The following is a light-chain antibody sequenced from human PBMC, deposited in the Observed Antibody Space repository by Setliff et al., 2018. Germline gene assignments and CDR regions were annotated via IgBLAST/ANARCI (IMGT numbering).Light chain of an antibody. J-gene: IGLJ2*01. CDR1: SSDIGAYTY. CDR2: DVS. V-gene: IGLV2-14*03. Sequence: QSVLTQPASMSGSPGQSITISCTGTSSDIGAYTYASWYQQHPGKAPKLLISDVSYRPSGVSHRFSGSKSGNTASLTISWLQAEDEADYYCSSYTTSSLRVFGGGTKVTVL. CDR3: SSYTTSSLRV.